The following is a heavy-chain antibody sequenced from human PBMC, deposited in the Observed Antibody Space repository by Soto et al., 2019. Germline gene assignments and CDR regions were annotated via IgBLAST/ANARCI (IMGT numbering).Heavy chain of an antibody. D-gene: IGHD5-12*01. CDR3: AKGAKGGHGRMVAPFDY. CDR2: ISYDGSNK. V-gene: IGHV3-30*18. CDR1: GFTFSSYG. Sequence: QVQLVESGGGVVQPGRSLRLSCAASGFTFSSYGMHWVRQAPGKGLEWVAVISYDGSNKYYADSVKGRFTISRDNSKNTLDLQMNSLRAEDTAVYYCAKGAKGGHGRMVAPFDYWGQGTLVTVSS. J-gene: IGHJ4*02.